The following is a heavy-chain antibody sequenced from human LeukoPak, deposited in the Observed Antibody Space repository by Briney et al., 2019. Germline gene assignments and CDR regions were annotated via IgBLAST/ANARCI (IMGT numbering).Heavy chain of an antibody. D-gene: IGHD3-22*01. CDR1: GFTVSSNY. CDR2: IYSGGST. J-gene: IGHJ4*02. CDR3: ARGVTTYYYDSSGYYPDY. Sequence: PGGSLRLSCAASGFTVSSNYMSWVRQAPGKGLEWVSVIYSGGSTYYADSVKGRFTISRDNSKNTLYLQMNSLRAEDTAVYYCARGVTTYYYDSSGYYPDYWGQGTLVTVSS. V-gene: IGHV3-66*01.